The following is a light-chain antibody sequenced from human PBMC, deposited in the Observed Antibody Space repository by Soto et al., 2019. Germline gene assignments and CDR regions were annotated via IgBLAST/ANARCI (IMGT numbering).Light chain of an antibody. CDR2: DVS. V-gene: IGLV2-14*01. CDR1: SGDIGGYDY. J-gene: IGLJ1*01. CDR3: GSYTSSITLGV. Sequence: SVLTQPASVYGFPGQSITISYTGTSGDIGGYDYVSWYQQHPGKAPKLMIYDVSNRPSGVSNRFSGSKSGNTASLTISGLQDEDEADYYCGSYTSSITLGVFGTGTKVTVL.